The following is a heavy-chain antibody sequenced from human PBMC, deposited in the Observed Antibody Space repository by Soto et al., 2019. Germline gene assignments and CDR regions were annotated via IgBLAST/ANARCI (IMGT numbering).Heavy chain of an antibody. CDR1: GGTFSSYT. V-gene: IGHV1-69*08. CDR2: IIPILGIA. CDR3: AREGGGYYCGSGAQDLVVFDP. D-gene: IGHD3-10*01. Sequence: QVQLVQSGAEVKKPGSSVKVSCKASGGTFSSYTISWVRQAPGQGLEWMGRIIPILGIANYAQKFQGRVTITADKSTSTAYMELSRLRSEDTAVYYWAREGGGYYCGSGAQDLVVFDPWGQGTLVTVSS. J-gene: IGHJ5*02.